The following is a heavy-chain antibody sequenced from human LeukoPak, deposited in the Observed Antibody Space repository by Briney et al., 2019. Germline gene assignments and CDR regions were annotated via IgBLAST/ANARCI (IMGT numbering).Heavy chain of an antibody. CDR2: INTKSDGCTI. Sequence: GGSLRLSCAASGFTFTYAWMSWVRQAPGKGLEWVGRINTKSDGCTIDYAAPLKGRFTISRDDSKNTVFLQMNSLKSEDTAVYYCTTGLAFWGQGTLVTVSS. J-gene: IGHJ4*02. V-gene: IGHV3-15*01. D-gene: IGHD2-21*01. CDR1: GFTFTYAW. CDR3: TTGLAF.